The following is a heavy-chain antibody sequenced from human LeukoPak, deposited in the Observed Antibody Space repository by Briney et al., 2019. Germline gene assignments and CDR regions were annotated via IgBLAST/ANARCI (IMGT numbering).Heavy chain of an antibody. V-gene: IGHV5-51*01. J-gene: IGHJ4*02. D-gene: IGHD1-1*01. Sequence: GESLKISCKASGYSFTNYWIGWVRQMPGKGLEWMGMINPGDTNFAYSPSFQGQVTISADRSINTAYLQWSSLKVSDTAMYYCARPRRAERDEDFWGQGTLVSVSS. CDR3: ARPRRAERDEDF. CDR2: INPGDTNF. CDR1: GYSFTNYW.